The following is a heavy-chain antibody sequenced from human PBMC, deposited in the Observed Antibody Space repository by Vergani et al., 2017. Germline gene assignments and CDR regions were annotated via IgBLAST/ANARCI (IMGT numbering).Heavy chain of an antibody. J-gene: IGHJ5*02. CDR3: ARGRGRYNWFDP. D-gene: IGHD3/OR15-3a*01. Sequence: QVQLVQSGAEVKKPGASVKVSCKASGYTFTSYGISWVRQAPGQGLEWMGWMNPNSGNTGYAQKFQGRVTMTRNTSISTAYMELSSLRSEDTAVYYCARGRGRYNWFDPWGQGTLVTVSS. CDR2: MNPNSGNT. CDR1: GYTFTSYG. V-gene: IGHV1-8*02.